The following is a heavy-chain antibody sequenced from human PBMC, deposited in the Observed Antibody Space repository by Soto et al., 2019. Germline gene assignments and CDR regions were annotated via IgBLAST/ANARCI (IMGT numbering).Heavy chain of an antibody. D-gene: IGHD2-8*01. V-gene: IGHV1-18*04. CDR1: GYTFTNHG. Sequence: SVKVSCNASGYTFTNHGINWVLQAPGQGLEWLGWISGHNGNTKYAQRLKGRVTMTADTSTSTAYMELRSLRSDDTAVYYCARDLYPLAYYFDFWGQGTLVTVYS. CDR2: ISGHNGNT. CDR3: ARDLYPLAYYFDF. J-gene: IGHJ4*02.